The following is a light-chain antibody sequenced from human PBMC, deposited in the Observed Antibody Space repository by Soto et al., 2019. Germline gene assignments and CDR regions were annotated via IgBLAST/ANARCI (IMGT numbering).Light chain of an antibody. J-gene: IGKJ1*01. V-gene: IGKV3-15*01. CDR3: QQYNNWWT. CDR1: QSVSSSY. Sequence: LTQTPDTPSLSPGERATLSCRASQSVSSSYLAWYQQKPGQAPRLLIYGASTRATGIPARFSGSGSGTEFTLTISSLQSEDFAVYYCQQYNNWWTFGQGTKVDIK. CDR2: GAS.